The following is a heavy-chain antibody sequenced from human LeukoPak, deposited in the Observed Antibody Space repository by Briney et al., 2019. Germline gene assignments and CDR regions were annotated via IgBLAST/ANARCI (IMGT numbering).Heavy chain of an antibody. J-gene: IGHJ4*02. Sequence: GGSPRLSCAASGFTFDDHAMHWVRQAPGKGLEWVSGISWNSGGIAYADSVKGRFTISRDNAKNSLYLQMNSLRAEDTALYYCSRVSAYTTSSGEFDYWGQGTLVTVSS. CDR2: ISWNSGGI. D-gene: IGHD6-6*01. CDR3: SRVSAYTTSSGEFDY. CDR1: GFTFDDHA. V-gene: IGHV3-9*01.